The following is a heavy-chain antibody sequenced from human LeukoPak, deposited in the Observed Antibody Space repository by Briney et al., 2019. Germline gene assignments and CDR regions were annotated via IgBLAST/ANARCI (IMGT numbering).Heavy chain of an antibody. CDR1: GFAFSSYW. D-gene: IGHD5-18*01. Sequence: GGSLRLSCAASGFAFSSYWMTWVRQAPGKGLEWVASLNEDGSKRSYVGSVKGRFTISRDNAQNSAFLQMNSLTAEDTAVYYCARAVTSMDGYWGQGTLVTVSS. CDR2: LNEDGSKR. V-gene: IGHV3-7*03. J-gene: IGHJ4*02. CDR3: ARAVTSMDGY.